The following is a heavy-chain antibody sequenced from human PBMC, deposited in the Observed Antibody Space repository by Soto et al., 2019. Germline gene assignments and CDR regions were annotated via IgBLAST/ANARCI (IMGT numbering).Heavy chain of an antibody. CDR2: IIPIFGTA. D-gene: IGHD6-6*01. V-gene: IGHV1-69*06. Sequence: GASVKVSCKASGGTFSSYAISWVRQAPGQGLEWMGGIIPIFGTANYAQKFQGRVTITADKFTSTAYMELSSLRSEDTAVYYCARAFQYSSSSVTYCYYGMDVWGQGTTVTVSS. CDR3: ARAFQYSSSSVTYCYYGMDV. CDR1: GGTFSSYA. J-gene: IGHJ6*02.